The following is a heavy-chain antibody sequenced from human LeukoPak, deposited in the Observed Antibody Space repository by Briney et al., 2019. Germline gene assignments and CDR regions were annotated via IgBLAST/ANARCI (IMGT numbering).Heavy chain of an antibody. Sequence: KTSETLSLTCTVSGGSISSYYWSWIRQPPGKGLEWIGYIYYSGSTNYNPSLKSRVTISVDTSKNQFSLKLSSVTAADTAVYYCARGGGLLGYYFDYWGQGTLVTVSS. CDR1: GGSISSYY. CDR2: IYYSGST. D-gene: IGHD7-27*01. J-gene: IGHJ4*02. CDR3: ARGGGLLGYYFDY. V-gene: IGHV4-59*01.